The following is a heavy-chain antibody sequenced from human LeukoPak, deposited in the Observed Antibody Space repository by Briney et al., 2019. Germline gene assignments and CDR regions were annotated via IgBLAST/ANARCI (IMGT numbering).Heavy chain of an antibody. CDR2: ISGSSSYI. J-gene: IGHJ4*02. CDR1: GFTFSSYA. CDR3: ARAIYGGNLQLYYFDQ. Sequence: GGSLRLSCAASGFTFSSYAMSWVRQAPGKGLEWVSYISGSSSYIYYADSAKGRFTISRDNAKNSLYLQMNSLRAEDTAVYYCARAIYGGNLQLYYFDQWGQGTLVTVSS. D-gene: IGHD4-23*01. V-gene: IGHV3-21*01.